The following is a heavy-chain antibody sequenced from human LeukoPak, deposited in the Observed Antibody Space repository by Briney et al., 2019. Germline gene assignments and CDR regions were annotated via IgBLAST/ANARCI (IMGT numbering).Heavy chain of an antibody. CDR2: INHSGST. Sequence: SETLSLTCAVYGGSFSGYYWSWIRQPPGKGLEWIGEINHSGSTNYNPSLKSRVTISVDTSKNQFSLKLSSVTAADTAVYYCARDHSSSWYLLYYWGQGTLVTVSS. J-gene: IGHJ4*02. CDR3: ARDHSSSWYLLYY. V-gene: IGHV4-34*01. CDR1: GGSFSGYY. D-gene: IGHD6-13*01.